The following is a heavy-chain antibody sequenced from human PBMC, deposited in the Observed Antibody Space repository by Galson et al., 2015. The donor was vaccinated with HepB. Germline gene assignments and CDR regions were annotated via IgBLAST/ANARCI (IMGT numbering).Heavy chain of an antibody. J-gene: IGHJ4*02. CDR2: ISAYNGNT. V-gene: IGHV1-18*01. CDR3: ARGGRGLGCTGGVCYFDY. D-gene: IGHD2-8*02. CDR1: GYTFTSYG. Sequence: SVKVSCKASGYTFTSYGISWVRQAPGQGLEWMGWISAYNGNTNYAQKLQGRVTMTTDTSTSTAYMELRSLRSDDTAVYYCARGGRGLGCTGGVCYFDYWGQGTLVTVSS.